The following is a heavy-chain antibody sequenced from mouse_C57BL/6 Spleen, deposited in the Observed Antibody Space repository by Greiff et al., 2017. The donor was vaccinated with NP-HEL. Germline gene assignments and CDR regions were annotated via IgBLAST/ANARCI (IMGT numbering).Heavy chain of an antibody. V-gene: IGHV12-3*01. CDR2: ITHSGET. D-gene: IGHD2-3*01. CDR3: AGAVYDGYYFDY. Sequence: QVQLKESGPGLVKPSQSLFLTCSITGFPITSGYYWIWIRQSPGKPLEWMGYITHSGETFYNPSLQSPISITRETSKNQFFLQLNSVTTEDTAMYYCAGAVYDGYYFDYWGQGTTLTVSS. CDR1: GFPITSGYY. J-gene: IGHJ2*01.